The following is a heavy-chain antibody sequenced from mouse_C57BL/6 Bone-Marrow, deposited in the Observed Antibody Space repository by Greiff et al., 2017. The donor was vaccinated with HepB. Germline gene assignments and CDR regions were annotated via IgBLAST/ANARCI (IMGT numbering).Heavy chain of an antibody. CDR2: IRLKSDNYAT. D-gene: IGHD2-1*01. CDR1: GFTFSNYW. CDR3: TGGSPPSYGNFDY. Sequence: EVHLVESGGGLVQPGGSMKLSCVASGFTFSNYWMNWVRQSPEKGLEWVAQIRLKSDNYATHYAESVKGRFTISRDDSKSSVYLQMNNLRAEDTGIYYCTGGSPPSYGNFDYWGQGTTLTVSS. J-gene: IGHJ2*01. V-gene: IGHV6-3*01.